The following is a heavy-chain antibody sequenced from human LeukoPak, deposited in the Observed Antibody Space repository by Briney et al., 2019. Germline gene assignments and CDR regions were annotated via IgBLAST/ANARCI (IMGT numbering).Heavy chain of an antibody. V-gene: IGHV3-48*01. CDR2: ISSSSSTI. Sequence: GGSLRLSCAASGFTFSSYSMNWVRQAPGKGLEWVSYISSSSSTIYYADSVKGRFTISRDNAKNSLYLQMNSLRAEDTAVYYCARDLNPTGAYYYDSSVAYWGQGTLVTVSS. D-gene: IGHD3-22*01. J-gene: IGHJ4*02. CDR1: GFTFSSYS. CDR3: ARDLNPTGAYYYDSSVAY.